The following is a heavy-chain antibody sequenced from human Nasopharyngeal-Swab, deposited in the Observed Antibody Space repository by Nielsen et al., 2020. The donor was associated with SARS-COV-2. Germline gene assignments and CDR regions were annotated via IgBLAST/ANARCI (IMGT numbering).Heavy chain of an antibody. Sequence: GGSLRLSCAASGFTFSSYGMHWVRQAPGKGLEWVAVIWYDGSNKYYADSVKGRFTISRDNSKNTLYLQMNSLRAEDTAVYYCARDNSDYGDYNPEDYYYYYGMDVWGQGTTVTVSS. D-gene: IGHD4-17*01. V-gene: IGHV3-33*01. CDR3: ARDNSDYGDYNPEDYYYYYGMDV. CDR1: GFTFSSYG. CDR2: IWYDGSNK. J-gene: IGHJ6*02.